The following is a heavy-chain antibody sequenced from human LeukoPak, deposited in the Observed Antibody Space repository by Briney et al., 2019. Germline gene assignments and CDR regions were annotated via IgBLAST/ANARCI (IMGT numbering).Heavy chain of an antibody. CDR2: IYPGDSDT. J-gene: IGHJ4*02. CDR3: ARRIGSGWSDY. Sequence: GESLKISCKGSGYSFTNYWIGWVRQMPGKGLEWMGLIYPGDSDTRYNPSFQGQVTISADKSISTAYLQWSSLKASDTAIYYCARRIGSGWSDYWGQGTLVIVSS. V-gene: IGHV5-51*01. CDR1: GYSFTNYW. D-gene: IGHD6-19*01.